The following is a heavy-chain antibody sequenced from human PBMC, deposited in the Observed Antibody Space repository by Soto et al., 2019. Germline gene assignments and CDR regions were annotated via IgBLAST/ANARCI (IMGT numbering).Heavy chain of an antibody. CDR3: ARGVTTPYYYYYYGMDV. CDR1: GGSISSSSYY. CDR2: IYYSGST. J-gene: IGHJ6*02. D-gene: IGHD4-17*01. V-gene: IGHV4-39*01. Sequence: SETLSLTCTVSGGSISSSSYYWGWIRQPPGKGLEWIGSIYYSGSTYYNPSLKSRVTISVDTSKNQFSLKLSSVTAADTAVYYCARGVTTPYYYYYYGMDVWGQGTTVTVSS.